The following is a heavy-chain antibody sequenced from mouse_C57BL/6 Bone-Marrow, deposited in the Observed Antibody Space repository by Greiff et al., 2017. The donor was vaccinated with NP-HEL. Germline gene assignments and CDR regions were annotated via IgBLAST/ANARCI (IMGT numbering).Heavy chain of an antibody. CDR2: IYPRSGNT. CDR1: GYTFTSYG. Sequence: QVQLQQSGAELARPGASVKLSCKASGYTFTSYGISWVKQRTGQGLEWIGEIYPRSGNTYYNEKFKGKATLTADKSSSTAYMELRSLTAEDSAVYFGAGGYYGSSPYYFDYWGQGTTLTVSS. D-gene: IGHD1-1*01. V-gene: IGHV1-81*01. J-gene: IGHJ2*01. CDR3: AGGYYGSSPYYFDY.